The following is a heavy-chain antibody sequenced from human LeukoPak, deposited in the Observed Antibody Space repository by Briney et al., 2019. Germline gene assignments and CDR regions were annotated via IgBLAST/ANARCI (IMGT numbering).Heavy chain of an antibody. CDR3: AKGHTDYGTGFDC. V-gene: IGHV3-23*01. J-gene: IGHJ4*02. D-gene: IGHD4/OR15-4a*01. CDR2: ISGSGSST. Sequence: PGGSLRLSCAASGFTFSNYALTWVRQAPGKGLECISVISGSGSSTHYADSVRGRFTISRDNSKNTLYLQMNSLSAEDTAVYYCAKGHTDYGTGFDCRGQGTLVTVSS. CDR1: GFTFSNYA.